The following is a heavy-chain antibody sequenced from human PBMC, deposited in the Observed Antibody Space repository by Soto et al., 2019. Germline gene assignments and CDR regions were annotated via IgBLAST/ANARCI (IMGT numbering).Heavy chain of an antibody. D-gene: IGHD6-13*01. CDR3: AGHSGGRIAAADY. V-gene: IGHV4-39*01. Sequence: SETLSLTCTVSGGSISSSSYYWGWIRQPPGKGLEWIGSIYYSGSTYYNPSLKSRVTISVDTSKNQFSLKLSSVTAADTAVYYCAGHSGGRIAAADYWGQGTLVTVSS. CDR2: IYYSGST. CDR1: GGSISSSSYY. J-gene: IGHJ4*02.